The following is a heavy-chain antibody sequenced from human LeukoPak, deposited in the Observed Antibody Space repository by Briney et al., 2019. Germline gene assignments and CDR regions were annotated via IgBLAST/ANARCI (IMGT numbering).Heavy chain of an antibody. CDR1: GFTFSFYE. J-gene: IGHJ4*02. D-gene: IGHD2/OR15-2a*01. V-gene: IGHV3-48*03. CDR2: ISSSGSTT. Sequence: PGGSLRLSCAASGFTFSFYETNWVRQAPGKGLEWVSYISSSGSTTYYADSVKGRFTISRDNAKNSLYLQMNSLRAEDTAVYYCARGTTYFDYWGQGTLVTVSS. CDR3: ARGTTYFDY.